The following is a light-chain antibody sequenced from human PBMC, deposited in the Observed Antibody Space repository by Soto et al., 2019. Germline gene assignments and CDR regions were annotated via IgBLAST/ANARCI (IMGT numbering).Light chain of an antibody. Sequence: QSALTQPPSASVSPGQSVTISCTGTKNDIGLYDFVSWYQHHPGKAPRLIIYEVVQRPSGVPDRFSGSKSGNTASLTVSGLQAADEADYFCKSYAGSNTYVFGSGTKVTVL. J-gene: IGLJ1*01. CDR2: EVV. CDR1: KNDIGLYDF. V-gene: IGLV2-8*01. CDR3: KSYAGSNTYV.